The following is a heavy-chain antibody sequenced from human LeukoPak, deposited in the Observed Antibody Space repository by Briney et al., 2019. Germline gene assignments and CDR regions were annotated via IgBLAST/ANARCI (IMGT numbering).Heavy chain of an antibody. CDR1: GFTFSSYS. V-gene: IGHV3-21*01. CDR2: ISSSSSYI. CDR3: ARRYCSGGSCYSEGVDY. J-gene: IGHJ4*02. D-gene: IGHD2-15*01. Sequence: NPGGSLRLSCAASGFTFSSYSMNWVRQAPGKGLEWASSISSSSSYIYYADSVKGRFTISRDNAKNSLYLQMNSLRAEDTAVYYCARRYCSGGSCYSEGVDYWGQGTLVTVSS.